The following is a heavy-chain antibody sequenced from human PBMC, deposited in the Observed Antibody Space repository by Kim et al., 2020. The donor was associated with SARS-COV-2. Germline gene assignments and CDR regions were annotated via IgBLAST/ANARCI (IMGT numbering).Heavy chain of an antibody. V-gene: IGHV5-51*01. Sequence: PSFQGQVTISVDKSISTAYLQWSSLKASDTAMYFCARRGVTGTIHFFDYWGQGTLVTVSS. CDR3: ARRGVTGTIHFFDY. D-gene: IGHD1-20*01. J-gene: IGHJ4*02.